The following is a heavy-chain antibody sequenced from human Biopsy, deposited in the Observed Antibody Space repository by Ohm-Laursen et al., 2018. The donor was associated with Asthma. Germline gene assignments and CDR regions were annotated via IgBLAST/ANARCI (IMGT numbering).Heavy chain of an antibody. CDR3: VRDGTDDAFDI. CDR1: GFSFSNFA. D-gene: IGHD1-1*01. V-gene: IGHV3-30*01. J-gene: IGHJ3*02. Sequence: SSLRLSCAASGFSFSNFAIHWVRQAPGKGLEWVGVISKDASTQDYADSVKGRFTMARDNSKNTLDLQMNSLREEDTAVYYCVRDGTDDAFDIWGQGTVVSFSS. CDR2: ISKDASTQ.